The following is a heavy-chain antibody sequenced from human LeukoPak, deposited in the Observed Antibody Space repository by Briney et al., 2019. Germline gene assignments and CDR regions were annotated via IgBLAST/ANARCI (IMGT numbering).Heavy chain of an antibody. CDR2: IYTGGST. CDR1: GGSISSYY. Sequence: SETLSLTCTVSGGSISSYYWSWIRQPPGKGLEWIGRIYTGGSTNYNPSLKSRVTMSVDTSKNQFSLRLSSVTAADTAVYYCARGGSKEFGDGMDVWGQGTTVTVSS. J-gene: IGHJ6*02. V-gene: IGHV4-4*07. D-gene: IGHD3-10*01. CDR3: ARGGSKEFGDGMDV.